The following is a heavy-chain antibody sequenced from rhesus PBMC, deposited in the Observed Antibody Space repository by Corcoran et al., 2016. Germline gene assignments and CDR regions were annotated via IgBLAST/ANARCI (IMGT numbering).Heavy chain of an antibody. Sequence: QVQLQESGPGLVTPSETLSLTCAVSGGSFSGYFWGRLRQPPGKGLEWIGYISGSSGRTDYNPSLKSRVTISTDTSKNQFSLKLSSVTAADTAVYYCARAPRRRFDVWGPGVLVTVSS. V-gene: IGHV4-165*01. CDR2: ISGSSGRT. CDR3: ARAPRRRFDV. CDR1: GGSFSGYF. J-gene: IGHJ5-1*01.